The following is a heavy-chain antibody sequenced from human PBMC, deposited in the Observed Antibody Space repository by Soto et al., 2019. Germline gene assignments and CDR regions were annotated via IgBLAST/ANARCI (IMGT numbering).Heavy chain of an antibody. CDR3: ARRTTTVTTDAFDI. J-gene: IGHJ3*02. CDR1: GGSISSSSSY. Sequence: SETLSLTCTVSGGSISSSSSYWGRLRQPPGKGLEWIGSIYYSGTPHYNPSLKSRVTISVDTSKNQFSLRLSSVTAADTAVYYCARRTTTVTTDAFDIWGQGTMVTVS. CDR2: IYYSGTP. V-gene: IGHV4-39*01. D-gene: IGHD4-17*01.